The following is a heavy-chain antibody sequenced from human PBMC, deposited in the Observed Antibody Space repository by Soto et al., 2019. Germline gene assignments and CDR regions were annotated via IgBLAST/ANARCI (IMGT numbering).Heavy chain of an antibody. CDR1: GGSISSSSYY. J-gene: IGHJ4*02. Sequence: SETLSLTCTVSGGSISSSSYYWGWIRQPPGKGLEWIGSIYYSGSTYYNPSLKSRVTISVDTSKNQFSLKLSSVTAADTAVYYCARGYGRNFDYWGQGTLVTLSS. V-gene: IGHV4-39*01. D-gene: IGHD5-18*01. CDR3: ARGYGRNFDY. CDR2: IYYSGST.